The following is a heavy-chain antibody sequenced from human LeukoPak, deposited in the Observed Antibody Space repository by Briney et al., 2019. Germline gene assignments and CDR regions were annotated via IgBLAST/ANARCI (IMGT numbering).Heavy chain of an antibody. Sequence: VSGPALVKPTQTVTLTCTFSGFSLTTTSKAVGWTRQPPGKALEWLALIYWNDEKRYSPSLRSRLTITKDTSKNQVVLTMTNMDPVDTGTYYCAHREVNYSSKDGHGFDIWGQGTMVTVSS. D-gene: IGHD6-13*01. CDR2: IYWNDEK. V-gene: IGHV2-5*01. CDR1: GFSLTTTSKA. CDR3: AHREVNYSSKDGHGFDI. J-gene: IGHJ3*02.